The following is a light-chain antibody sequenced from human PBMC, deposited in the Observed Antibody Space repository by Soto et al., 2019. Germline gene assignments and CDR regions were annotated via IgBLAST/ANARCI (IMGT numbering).Light chain of an antibody. V-gene: IGLV2-14*01. Sequence: QSALTQPASVSGSPGQSITLSCTGTSSDIGGYDYVSWYQRHPGKAPKLLIYDVNNRPSGVSTRFSGSKSGNTASLTISGLQAEDEADDYCTSYASGSSHVVFGGGTKLTVL. J-gene: IGLJ2*01. CDR3: TSYASGSSHVV. CDR1: SSDIGGYDY. CDR2: DVN.